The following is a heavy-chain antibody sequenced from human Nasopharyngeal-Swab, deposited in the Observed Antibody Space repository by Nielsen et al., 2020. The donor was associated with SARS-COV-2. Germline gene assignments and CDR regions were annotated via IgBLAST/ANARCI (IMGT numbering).Heavy chain of an antibody. J-gene: IGHJ4*02. Sequence: SETLSLTCAVYGGSFSGYYWSWIRQPPGKGLEWIGEINHSGSTNYNPSLKSRVTISVDTSKNQFSLNLSSVTAADTAVYYCARWGNSSSWYYFDYWGQGTLVTVSS. CDR1: GGSFSGYY. V-gene: IGHV4-34*01. CDR3: ARWGNSSSWYYFDY. CDR2: INHSGST. D-gene: IGHD6-13*01.